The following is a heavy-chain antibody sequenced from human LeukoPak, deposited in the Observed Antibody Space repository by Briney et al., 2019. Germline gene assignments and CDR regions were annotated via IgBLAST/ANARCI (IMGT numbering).Heavy chain of an antibody. CDR3: ARVQGSSGPGIFDY. D-gene: IGHD6-19*01. V-gene: IGHV3-7*01. CDR1: GFTFSSYW. Sequence: GGSLRLSCAASGFTFSSYWMSWVRQAPGKGLEWVANIKQDGSEKYYVDSVKGRFTISRDNAKDSLYLQMNSLRAEDTAVYYCARVQGSSGPGIFDYWGQGTLVTVSS. CDR2: IKQDGSEK. J-gene: IGHJ4*02.